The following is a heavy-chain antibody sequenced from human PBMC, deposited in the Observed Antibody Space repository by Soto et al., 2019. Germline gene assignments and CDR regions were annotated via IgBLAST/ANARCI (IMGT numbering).Heavy chain of an antibody. CDR1: GFTFDDYA. Sequence: GGSLSLSCAASGFTFDDYAMHWVRQAPGKGLEWVSGISWNSGSIGYADSVKGRFTISRDNAKNSLYLQMNSLRAEDTALYYCAEAASRYSSSSVRDYGYFDYWGQGTLVTVSS. CDR3: AEAASRYSSSSVRDYGYFDY. CDR2: ISWNSGSI. J-gene: IGHJ4*02. D-gene: IGHD6-6*01. V-gene: IGHV3-9*01.